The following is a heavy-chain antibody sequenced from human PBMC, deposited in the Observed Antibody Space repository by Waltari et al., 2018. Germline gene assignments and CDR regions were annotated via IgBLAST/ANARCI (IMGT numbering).Heavy chain of an antibody. CDR2: INHSGST. CDR1: GGSFSGYY. Sequence: QVQLQQWGAGLLKPSETLSLTCAVYGGSFSGYYWSWIRQPPGKGLEWIGEINHSGSTNYNPSLKSRVTISVDTSKNQFSLKLSSVTAADTAVYYCARVSGITLYYMDVWGKGTTVTVSS. J-gene: IGHJ6*03. D-gene: IGHD3-10*01. CDR3: ARVSGITLYYMDV. V-gene: IGHV4-34*01.